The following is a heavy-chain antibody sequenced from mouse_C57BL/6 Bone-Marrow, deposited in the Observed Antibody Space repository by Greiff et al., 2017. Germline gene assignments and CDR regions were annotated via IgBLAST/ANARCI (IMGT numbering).Heavy chain of an antibody. CDR1: GFTFSDYY. V-gene: IGHV5-16*01. CDR2: INYDGSST. CDR3: ARDRLRTGAMDY. Sequence: EVQLVESEGGLVQPGSSMKLSCTASGFTFSDYYMAWVRQVPEKGLEWVANINYDGSSTYYLDSLKSRFIISRDNAKNILYLQMSSLKSEDTATYYCARDRLRTGAMDYWGQGTSVTVSS. J-gene: IGHJ4*01.